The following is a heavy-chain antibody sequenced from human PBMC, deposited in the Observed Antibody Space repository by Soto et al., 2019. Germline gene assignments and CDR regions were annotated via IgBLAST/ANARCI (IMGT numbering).Heavy chain of an antibody. D-gene: IGHD2-15*01. CDR2: INPTSGGT. CDR3: ARERASYSNIDAFDI. Sequence: ASVKVSCKASGYTFTGYYMHWVRQAPGQGLGWMGWINPTSGGTNYAQKFQGRVTMTRDTSISTAYMELNRLSSDDTAVYYCARERASYSNIDAFDIWGPGTMVTVSS. V-gene: IGHV1-2*02. CDR1: GYTFTGYY. J-gene: IGHJ3*02.